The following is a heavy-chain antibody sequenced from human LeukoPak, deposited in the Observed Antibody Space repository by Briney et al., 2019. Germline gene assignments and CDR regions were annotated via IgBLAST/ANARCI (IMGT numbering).Heavy chain of an antibody. Sequence: GGSLRLSCAASGFTFSSYWMHWVRQAPGKGLVWVSRINSDGSSTSYADSVKGRFTISRDNAKNTLYLQMNSLRAEDMAVYYCARASIYGDELGAFDIWGQGTMVTVSS. CDR3: ARASIYGDELGAFDI. D-gene: IGHD4-17*01. V-gene: IGHV3-74*01. J-gene: IGHJ3*02. CDR2: INSDGSST. CDR1: GFTFSSYW.